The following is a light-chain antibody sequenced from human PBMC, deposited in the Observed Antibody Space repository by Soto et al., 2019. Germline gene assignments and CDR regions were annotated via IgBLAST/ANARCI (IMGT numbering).Light chain of an antibody. J-gene: IGKJ1*01. Sequence: DIQMTQSPSSLSASVGDRVTITCRASESISSYLNWYQQKPVKAPKLLIYAASSLQSRVPSRFSGSGSGTDFTLTISSLQPEDFATYYCQQSYSTPQTFGQGTKVEIK. CDR2: AAS. V-gene: IGKV1-39*01. CDR1: ESISSY. CDR3: QQSYSTPQT.